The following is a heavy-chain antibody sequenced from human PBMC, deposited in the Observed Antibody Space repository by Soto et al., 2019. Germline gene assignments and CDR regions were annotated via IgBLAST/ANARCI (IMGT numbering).Heavy chain of an antibody. CDR1: GFTFSSYW. J-gene: IGHJ3*02. D-gene: IGHD4-17*01. Sequence: GGSLRLSCAASGFTFSSYWMSWVRQAPGKGLEWVANIKQDGSEKYYVDSVKGRFTISRDNAKNSLYLQMNSPRAEDTAVYYCARDSDYGDYGDAFDIWGQGTMVTVSS. CDR3: ARDSDYGDYGDAFDI. V-gene: IGHV3-7*01. CDR2: IKQDGSEK.